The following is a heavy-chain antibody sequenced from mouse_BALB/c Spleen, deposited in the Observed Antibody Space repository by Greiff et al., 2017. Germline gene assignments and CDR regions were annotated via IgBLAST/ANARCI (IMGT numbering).Heavy chain of an antibody. J-gene: IGHJ4*01. Sequence: QVQLQQPGAELVKPGASVKLSCKASGYTFTSYWMHWVKQSPGQGLEWIGEIGPSDSYTNYNQKFTGKATLTVDKSSSTAYIQLSSLTSENAAVYYCAVHHYYAMDYWGQGTSVTVSS. CDR2: IGPSDSYT. CDR3: AVHHYYAMDY. CDR1: GYTFTSYW. V-gene: IGHV1-69*02.